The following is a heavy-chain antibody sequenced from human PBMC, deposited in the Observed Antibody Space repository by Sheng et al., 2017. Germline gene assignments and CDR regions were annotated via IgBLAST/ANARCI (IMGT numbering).Heavy chain of an antibody. CDR2: IWYDGSNK. V-gene: IGHV3-33*01. Sequence: QVQLVESGGGVVQPGRSLRLSCAASGFTFSSYGMHWVRQAPGKGLEWVAVIWYDGSNKYYADSVKGRFTISRDNSKNTLYLQMNSLRAEDTAVYYCARGTVTVVPSINWFDPWGQGTLVTVSS. J-gene: IGHJ5*02. D-gene: IGHD2-2*01. CDR1: GFTFSSYG. CDR3: ARGTVTVVPSINWFDP.